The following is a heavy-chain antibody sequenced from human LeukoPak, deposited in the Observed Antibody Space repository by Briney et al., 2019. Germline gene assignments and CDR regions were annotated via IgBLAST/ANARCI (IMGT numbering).Heavy chain of an antibody. CDR2: ISSSSSTI. Sequence: GGSLRLSCAASGFTFSSYSMNWVRQAPGKGLEWVSYISSSSSTIYYADSVKGRFTISRDNAKNSLYLQMNSLRAEDTAVYYCARASKVFGVVIIPSLGLGYWGQGTLVTVSS. J-gene: IGHJ4*02. CDR3: ARASKVFGVVIIPSLGLGY. CDR1: GFTFSSYS. V-gene: IGHV3-48*01. D-gene: IGHD3-3*01.